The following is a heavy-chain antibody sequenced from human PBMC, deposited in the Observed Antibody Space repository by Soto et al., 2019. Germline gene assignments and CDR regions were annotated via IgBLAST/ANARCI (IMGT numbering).Heavy chain of an antibody. D-gene: IGHD5-12*01. CDR1: GFSFSGYV. V-gene: IGHV3-23*01. CDR3: AKSQDEMATNSMVDL. J-gene: IGHJ5*02. Sequence: EVQLLESGGGVVQPGGSLRLSCAASGFSFSGYVINWVRQAPGKGIEWVSVIGFSGRSTFYADSVKGRFTVSRDISKNTVYLQMNSLRAEDTAVYYCAKSQDEMATNSMVDLWGQGTLVTVSS. CDR2: IGFSGRST.